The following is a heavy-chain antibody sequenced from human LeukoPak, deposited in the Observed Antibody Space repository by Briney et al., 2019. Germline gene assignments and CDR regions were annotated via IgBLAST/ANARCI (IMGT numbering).Heavy chain of an antibody. CDR2: INHSGST. CDR3: ARGSFTIFGVVKHYYMDV. V-gene: IGHV4-34*01. CDR1: GGSFSGYY. J-gene: IGHJ6*03. D-gene: IGHD3-3*01. Sequence: SETLSLTCAVYGGSFSGYYWSWIRQPPGKGLEWMGEINHSGSTNYNPSLKSRVTISVDTSKNQFSLKLSSVTAADTAVYYCARGSFTIFGVVKHYYMDVWGKGTTVTVSS.